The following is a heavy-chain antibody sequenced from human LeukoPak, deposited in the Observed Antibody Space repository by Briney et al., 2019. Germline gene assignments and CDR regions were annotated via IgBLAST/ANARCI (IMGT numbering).Heavy chain of an antibody. D-gene: IGHD1-26*01. Sequence: SETLSLTCTVSGGSIGSYYWSWIRQPPGKGLEWIGYIYYSGSTNYNPSLKSRVTISVDTSKNQFSLKLSSVTAADTAVYYCARHFVGTPLFGYWGQGTLVTVSS. CDR3: ARHFVGTPLFGY. V-gene: IGHV4-59*08. J-gene: IGHJ4*02. CDR1: GGSIGSYY. CDR2: IYYSGST.